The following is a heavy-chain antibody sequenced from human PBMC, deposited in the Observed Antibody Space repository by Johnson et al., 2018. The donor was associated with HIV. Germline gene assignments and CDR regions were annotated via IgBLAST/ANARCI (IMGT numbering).Heavy chain of an antibody. CDR3: AKDNGRAGTSGDAFDI. CDR2: ISWNSGSI. J-gene: IGHJ3*02. CDR1: GFTFDDYG. D-gene: IGHD2-2*01. V-gene: IGHV3-20*01. Sequence: VQLVESGGGVVRPGGSLRLSCAASGFTFDDYGMSWVRQAPGKGLEWVSGISWNSGSIAYADSVKGRFTTSRDNAKNSLYLQVKSLRAEDTALYLCAKDNGRAGTSGDAFDIWGQGTMVTVSS.